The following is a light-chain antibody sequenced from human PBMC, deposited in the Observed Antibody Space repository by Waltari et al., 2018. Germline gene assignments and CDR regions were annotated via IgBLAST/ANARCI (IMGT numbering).Light chain of an antibody. Sequence: CRASQSVSVNLARYQQRPGQAPMLLIYSASTRATGIPARFSGSGSGTEFTLTISSLESEDFAVYYCQQSHNWPPLTFGGGTKVEIK. V-gene: IGKV3-15*01. CDR3: QQSHNWPPLT. J-gene: IGKJ4*01. CDR2: SAS. CDR1: QSVSVN.